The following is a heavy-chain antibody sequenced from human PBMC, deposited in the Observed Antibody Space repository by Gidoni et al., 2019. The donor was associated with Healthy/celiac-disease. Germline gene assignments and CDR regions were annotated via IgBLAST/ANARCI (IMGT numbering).Heavy chain of an antibody. V-gene: IGHV4-34*01. CDR1: GGSFSGYY. D-gene: IGHD4-17*01. CDR3: ARCPWGYGGNPIGMDV. Sequence: QVQLQQWGPGLVNPSETLSLNCAVYGGSFSGYYWSWSRHPPWNGLEWIGDINPSGSTNSNPSLKILVTIALDTSKNQFSLKLSSVTAADTAVYYCARCPWGYGGNPIGMDVWGQGTTVTVSS. CDR2: INPSGST. J-gene: IGHJ6*02.